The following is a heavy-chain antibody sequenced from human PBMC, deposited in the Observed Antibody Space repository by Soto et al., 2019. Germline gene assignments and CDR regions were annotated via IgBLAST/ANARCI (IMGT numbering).Heavy chain of an antibody. V-gene: IGHV4-59*01. CDR2: IYASGSP. D-gene: IGHD1-26*01. CDR1: GGSISVYY. Sequence: SETLSLTCTISGGSISVYYWSWVRQPPGHELEWIGYIYASGSPYYNPSLRSRVTISADTSKNQISLKLTSPTAADTAVYYCARGVGSSPPRYWGRGALVTVSS. CDR3: ARGVGSSPPRY. J-gene: IGHJ4*02.